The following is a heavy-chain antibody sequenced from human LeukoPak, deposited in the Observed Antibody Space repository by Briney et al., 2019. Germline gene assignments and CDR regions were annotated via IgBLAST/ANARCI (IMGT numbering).Heavy chain of an antibody. J-gene: IGHJ3*01. Sequence: GGSLRLSCAASGFTFDDYAMHWVRQAPGKGLEWVSLISGDGGSTYYADSVKGRFTTSRDNSKNSPYLQMNSLRTEDTALYYCAKDTGFLSGSSPWGQGTMVTVSS. D-gene: IGHD1-26*01. CDR3: AKDTGFLSGSSP. CDR1: GFTFDDYA. CDR2: ISGDGGST. V-gene: IGHV3-43*02.